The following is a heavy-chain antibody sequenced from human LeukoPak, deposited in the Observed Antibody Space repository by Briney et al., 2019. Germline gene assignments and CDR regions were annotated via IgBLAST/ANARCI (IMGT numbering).Heavy chain of an antibody. Sequence: GGSLRLSCAASGFTFSSYAMSWVRQAPGKGLEWVSAISGSGGSTYYADSVKGRFTISRDNSKNTLYLQMNSLRAEDTAVYSCAKTEISGSRNRAHFDYWGQGTLVIVSS. CDR2: ISGSGGST. D-gene: IGHD1-26*01. J-gene: IGHJ4*02. CDR3: AKTEISGSRNRAHFDY. CDR1: GFTFSSYA. V-gene: IGHV3-23*01.